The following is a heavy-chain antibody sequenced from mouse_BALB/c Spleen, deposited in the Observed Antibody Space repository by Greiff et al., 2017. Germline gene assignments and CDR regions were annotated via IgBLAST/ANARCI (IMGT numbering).Heavy chain of an antibody. Sequence: VQLQQSGAELAKPGASVKMSCKASGYTFTSYWMHWVKQRPGQGLEWIGYINPSTGYTEYNQKFKDKATLTADKSSSTAYMQLSSLTSEDSAVYYCAYVSSLWFAYWGEGTLVTVSA. CDR2: INPSTGYT. CDR3: AYVSSLWFAY. D-gene: IGHD1-1*01. V-gene: IGHV1-7*01. CDR1: GYTFTSYW. J-gene: IGHJ3*01.